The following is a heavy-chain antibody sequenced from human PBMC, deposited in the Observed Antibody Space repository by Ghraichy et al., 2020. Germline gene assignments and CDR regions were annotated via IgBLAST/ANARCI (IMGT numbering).Heavy chain of an antibody. CDR3: ARAYSSGCYFDY. V-gene: IGHV4-59*01. D-gene: IGHD6-19*01. Sequence: ESLNISCTVSGGSISSYYWSWIRQPPGKGLEWIGYIYYSGNTNYNPSLKSRVTISVDTSKNQFSLKLSSVTAADTAVYFCARAYSSGCYFDYWDQGTLVTVSS. CDR1: GGSISSYY. J-gene: IGHJ4*02. CDR2: IYYSGNT.